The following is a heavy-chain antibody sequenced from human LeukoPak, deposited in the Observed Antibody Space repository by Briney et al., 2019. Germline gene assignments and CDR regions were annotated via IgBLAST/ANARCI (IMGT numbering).Heavy chain of an antibody. J-gene: IGHJ4*02. CDR2: IYHGGST. Sequence: SETLSLTCTVSGYSISSGYYWGWIRQPPGKGLEWIGTIYHGGSTDYNPSLKSRVTISVDTSKNQFSLKLSSVTAADTAVYYCARDSPSRGYDYWGQGTLVTVSS. CDR1: GYSISSGYY. CDR3: ARDSPSRGYDY. V-gene: IGHV4-38-2*02. D-gene: IGHD2-15*01.